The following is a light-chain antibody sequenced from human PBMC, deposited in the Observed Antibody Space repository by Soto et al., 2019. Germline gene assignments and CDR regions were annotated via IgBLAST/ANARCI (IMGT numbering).Light chain of an antibody. Sequence: EIVMMQSPATLSVSPGESVTLSCRASQLFSSNLAWYQHKPGQAPRLLIYGVSTRDTGVPDRFSGSGSGTDFTLTITRLEPEDSAVYFCQQYTGPPTTFGQGTRLEIK. V-gene: IGKV3-15*01. J-gene: IGKJ5*01. CDR3: QQYTGPPTT. CDR2: GVS. CDR1: QLFSSN.